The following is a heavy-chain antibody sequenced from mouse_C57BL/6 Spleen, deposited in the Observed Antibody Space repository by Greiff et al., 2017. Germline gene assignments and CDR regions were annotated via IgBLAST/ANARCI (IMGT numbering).Heavy chain of an antibody. J-gene: IGHJ4*01. CDR3: ARLYYNAMDY. V-gene: IGHV5-6*01. Sequence: EVQRVESGGDLVKPGGSLKLSCAASGFTFSSYGMSWVRQTPDKRLEWVATISSGGSYTYYPDSVKGRFTISRDNAKNTLYLQMSSLKSEDTAMYYCARLYYNAMDYWGQGTSVTVAS. CDR1: GFTFSSYG. D-gene: IGHD2-1*01. CDR2: ISSGGSYT.